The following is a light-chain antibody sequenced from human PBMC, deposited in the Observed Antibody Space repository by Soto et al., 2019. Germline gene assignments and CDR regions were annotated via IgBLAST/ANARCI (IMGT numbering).Light chain of an antibody. V-gene: IGKV1-17*03. CDR3: LQHNSYPRT. J-gene: IGKJ1*01. Sequence: IQMTQAPAAMAASVGDRGTITWRGRQGISNYLAWFQQKPGKVPKRLIYAASSLQSGVPSRFSGSGSGTEFTLTISSLQPEDFATYYCLQHNSYPRTFGQGTKVDIK. CDR2: AAS. CDR1: QGISNY.